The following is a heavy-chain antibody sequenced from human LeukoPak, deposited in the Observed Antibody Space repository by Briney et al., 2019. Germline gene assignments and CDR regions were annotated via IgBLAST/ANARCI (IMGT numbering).Heavy chain of an antibody. D-gene: IGHD1-7*01. V-gene: IGHV3-30*17. CDR1: GFTFSDHV. CDR3: AKDEGAIWNSKNDSFDI. Sequence: GRSLRLSCAASGFTFSDHVMHWVRQAPGMGLEGVAVISKDGSKTFYAGSVEGRFTFSRDNSENTLYLQTNYLKPEDTAVYYCAKDEGAIWNSKNDSFDIWGQGTMVTVSS. CDR2: ISKDGSKT. J-gene: IGHJ3*02.